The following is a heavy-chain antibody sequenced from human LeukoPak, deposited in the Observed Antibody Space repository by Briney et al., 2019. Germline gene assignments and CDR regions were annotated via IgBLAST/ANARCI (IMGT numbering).Heavy chain of an antibody. CDR2: INPNSGGT. CDR3: ARDELRGRLGYCSSTSCLDLDY. D-gene: IGHD2-2*01. CDR1: GCTFTGYY. J-gene: IGHJ4*02. V-gene: IGHV1-2*02. Sequence: GASVKVSCKASGCTFTGYYMHWVRQAPGQGLEWMGWINPNSGGTNYAQKFQGRVTITADESTSTAYMELSSLRSEDTAVYYCARDELRGRLGYCSSTSCLDLDYWGQGTLVTVSS.